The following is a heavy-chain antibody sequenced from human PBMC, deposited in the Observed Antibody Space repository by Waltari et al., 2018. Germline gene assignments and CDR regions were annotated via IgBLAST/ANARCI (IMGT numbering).Heavy chain of an antibody. CDR1: GYAFTGYX. D-gene: IGHD6-13*01. Sequence: QVQLVQSGAEVKXPGASVKVSCXASGYAFTGYXMHSLRQAXGQGLWWMVWINPNSGCTHYAQKXEGSFTMTXGTSXTTXYMGRXRXRLDDTAVXXCARXGPSSSWLLXXYYPMDVXGQGTTVTVXS. J-gene: IGHJ6*02. CDR2: INPNSGCT. CDR3: ARXGPSSSWLLXXYYPMDV. V-gene: IGHV1-2*02.